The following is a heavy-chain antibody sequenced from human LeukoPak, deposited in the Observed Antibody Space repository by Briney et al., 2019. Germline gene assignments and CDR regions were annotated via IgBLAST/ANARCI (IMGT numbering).Heavy chain of an antibody. Sequence: PGGSLRLSCAASGFTFSSFAMSWVRQAPGKGLEWVSAIARSGGDYTYYADSVKGRFTISRDNSKNTLYLRMSSLRAEETAVYYCAKQMTSAYYFDFWGQGTLVTVAS. D-gene: IGHD2-21*02. V-gene: IGHV3-23*01. CDR3: AKQMTSAYYFDF. CDR2: IARSGGDYT. CDR1: GFTFSSFA. J-gene: IGHJ4*02.